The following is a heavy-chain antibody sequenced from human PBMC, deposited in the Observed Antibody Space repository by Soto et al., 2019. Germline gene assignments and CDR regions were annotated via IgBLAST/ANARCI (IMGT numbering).Heavy chain of an antibody. CDR2: ISWNSGSI. J-gene: IGHJ3*02. Sequence: SLRLSCAASGFTFDDYAMHWVRQAPGKGLEWVSGISWNSGSIGYADSVKGRFTISRDNAKNSLYLQMNSLRAEDTALYYCAKDMAPGAILVGHSAFDIWGQGTMGTVSS. CDR3: AKDMAPGAILVGHSAFDI. D-gene: IGHD1-26*01. V-gene: IGHV3-9*01. CDR1: GFTFDDYA.